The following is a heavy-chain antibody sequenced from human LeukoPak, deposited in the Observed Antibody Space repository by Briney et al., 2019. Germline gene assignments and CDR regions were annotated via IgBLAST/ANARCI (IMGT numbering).Heavy chain of an antibody. D-gene: IGHD3-10*01. Sequence: ASRKVSCKASGYTFTSYGISSVRQAPGQRLEWMGWISAYNVNTNYAQKLQGTVTMTTDTSTSTAYMELRSLRSEVPAVYYCARADFVNLVRGVIPHFDYWGQGTLVTVSS. J-gene: IGHJ4*02. CDR3: ARADFVNLVRGVIPHFDY. CDR1: GYTFTSYG. V-gene: IGHV1-18*01. CDR2: ISAYNVNT.